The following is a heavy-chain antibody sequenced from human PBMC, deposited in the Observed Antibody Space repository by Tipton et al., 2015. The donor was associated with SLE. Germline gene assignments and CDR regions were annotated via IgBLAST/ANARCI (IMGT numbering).Heavy chain of an antibody. J-gene: IGHJ4*02. CDR3: ARFSGVRGAAPWGYFDY. Sequence: SLRLSCAASGFTVSYNYMSWVRQAPGKGLEWVSIIYSDGTTYYADSVKGRFTISRDNSKNTLYLQVNSLRAEDTAVYYCARFSGVRGAAPWGYFDYLGQGTLVTVSS. CDR2: IYSDGTT. D-gene: IGHD3-10*01. V-gene: IGHV3-66*02. CDR1: GFTVSYNY.